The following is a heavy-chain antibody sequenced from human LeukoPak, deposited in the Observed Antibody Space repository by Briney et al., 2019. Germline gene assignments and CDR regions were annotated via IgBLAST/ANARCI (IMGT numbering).Heavy chain of an antibody. CDR3: ARGRIVGGDYIFDY. J-gene: IGHJ4*02. V-gene: IGHV4-59*01. Sequence: SETLSLTCTVSGGSISSYYWSWIRQPPGKGLEWIGYIYYSGSTNYNPSLKSRVTISVATSKNQFSLKLSSVTAADTAVYYCARGRIVGGDYIFDYWGQGTLVTVSS. D-gene: IGHD1-26*01. CDR1: GGSISSYY. CDR2: IYYSGST.